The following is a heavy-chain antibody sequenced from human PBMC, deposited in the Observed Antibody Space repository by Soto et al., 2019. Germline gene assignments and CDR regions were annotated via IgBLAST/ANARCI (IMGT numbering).Heavy chain of an antibody. CDR1: GYTFSSIG. Sequence: ASVKVSCKASGYTFSSIGISWVRQAPGQGLEWMGWIDPRNGGTKYAQKFQDRLTMTTDTSTSTAFLELRRLRLDDTAVFFCARVLYRNVIHAWGQGTLVTVSS. CDR2: IDPRNGGT. D-gene: IGHD5-18*01. CDR3: ARVLYRNVIHA. J-gene: IGHJ4*02. V-gene: IGHV1-18*01.